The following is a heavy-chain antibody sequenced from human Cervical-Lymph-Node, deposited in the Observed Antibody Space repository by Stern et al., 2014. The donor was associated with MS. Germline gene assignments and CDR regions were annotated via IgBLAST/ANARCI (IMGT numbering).Heavy chain of an antibody. CDR3: ARDRNWNYDY. V-gene: IGHV3-30*04. D-gene: IGHD1-7*01. CDR1: GFTFGDHN. J-gene: IGHJ4*02. CDR2: ISPDGRTT. Sequence: VQLVESGGGVVQPGRSLRLSCAASGFTFGDHNMHWVRQAPGRGLEWLAIISPDGRTTYYADSVKGRFTSSRDNSKSTLYLQLNSLRPEDMAVYYCARDRNWNYDYWGQGTLVIVSS.